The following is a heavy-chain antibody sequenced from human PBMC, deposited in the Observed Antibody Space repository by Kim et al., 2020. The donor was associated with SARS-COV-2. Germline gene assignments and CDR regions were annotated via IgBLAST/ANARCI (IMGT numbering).Heavy chain of an antibody. Sequence: GGSLRLSCAASGFTFSSYAMHWVRQAPGKGLEWVAVISYDGSNKYYADSVKGRFTISRDNSKNTLYLQMNSLRAEDTAVYYCAREIRLGELSLNSDAFDIWGQGTMVTVSS. D-gene: IGHD3-16*02. CDR2: ISYDGSNK. J-gene: IGHJ3*02. CDR3: AREIRLGELSLNSDAFDI. CDR1: GFTFSSYA. V-gene: IGHV3-30-3*01.